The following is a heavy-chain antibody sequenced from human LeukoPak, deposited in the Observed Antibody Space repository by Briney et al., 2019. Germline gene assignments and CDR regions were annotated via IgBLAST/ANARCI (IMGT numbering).Heavy chain of an antibody. J-gene: IGHJ6*03. Sequence: PGGSLRLSCAASGFIFSSYWMSWVRQAPGKGLEWVAIIKQDGREKYYVDSVKGRFTISRDNAKNSVYLQMNSLRAEDTAVYYCARDSDKRVIRWFGDYYMDVWGKGTTVTVSS. V-gene: IGHV3-7*01. CDR2: IKQDGREK. CDR3: ARDSDKRVIRWFGDYYMDV. CDR1: GFIFSSYW. D-gene: IGHD3-3*01.